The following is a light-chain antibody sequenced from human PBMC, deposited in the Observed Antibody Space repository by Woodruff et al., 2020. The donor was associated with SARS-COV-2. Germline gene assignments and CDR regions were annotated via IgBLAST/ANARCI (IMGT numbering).Light chain of an antibody. V-gene: IGLV2-14*03. CDR1: GHDF. CDR3: ASYTSSHRYV. CDR2: DVN. Sequence: GHDFVSWYQSHPGQGPKLVIFDVNDRPSGVSNRFSGSKSGNTASLTISGLQADDEAIYYCASYTSSHRYVFGTGTKVFVL. J-gene: IGLJ1*01.